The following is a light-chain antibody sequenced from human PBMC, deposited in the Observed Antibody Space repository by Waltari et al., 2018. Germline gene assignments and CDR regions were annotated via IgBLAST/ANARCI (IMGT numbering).Light chain of an antibody. CDR2: YRSDTDK. CDR1: SGIDVGTYR. CDR3: MIWDSSAWV. J-gene: IGLJ3*02. Sequence: QAVLTQPSSLSASPGASASLTCTLRSGIDVGTYRIYWYQQKPGSPPHYLLRYRSDTDKQQGAGVPGWCSGSKDASAKAGILFISGLQSDDEADYYCMIWDSSAWVFGGGTKLTVL. V-gene: IGLV5-45*03.